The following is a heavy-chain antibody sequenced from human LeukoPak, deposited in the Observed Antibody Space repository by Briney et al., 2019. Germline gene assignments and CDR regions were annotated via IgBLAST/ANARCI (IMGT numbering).Heavy chain of an antibody. Sequence: PSETLSLTCTVSGGSISSYYWSWIRQPPGKGLEWIGYIYYSGSTNYNPSLKSRVTISVDTSKNQFSLKLSSVTAADTAVYYCARVITYYYDSSGYYFSAAASQLFDYWGQGTLVTVSS. CDR2: IYYSGST. V-gene: IGHV4-59*01. CDR3: ARVITYYYDSSGYYFSAAASQLFDY. D-gene: IGHD3-22*01. J-gene: IGHJ4*02. CDR1: GGSISSYY.